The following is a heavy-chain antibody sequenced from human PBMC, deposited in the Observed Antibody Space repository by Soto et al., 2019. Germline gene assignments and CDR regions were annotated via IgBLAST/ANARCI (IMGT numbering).Heavy chain of an antibody. V-gene: IGHV3-30-3*01. CDR2: VSYDASHK. CDR1: GFSFNRYA. J-gene: IGHJ6*02. D-gene: IGHD3-10*01. Sequence: GGSLRLSCAGSGFSFNRYAMFWVRQAPGKGLEWLAVVSYDASHKYYADSVQGRFIIARDNDNNTVFLEMNSLRSEDTAVYYCASALSMIRGIGMDVWGQGTTVTVSS. CDR3: ASALSMIRGIGMDV.